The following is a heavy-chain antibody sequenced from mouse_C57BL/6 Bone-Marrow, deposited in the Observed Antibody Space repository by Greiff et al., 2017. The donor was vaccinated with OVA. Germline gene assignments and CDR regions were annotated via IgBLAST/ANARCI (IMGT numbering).Heavy chain of an antibody. CDR2: IYPGSGST. V-gene: IGHV1-55*01. CDR3: ARGSGYEFAY. Sequence: QVHVKQPGAELVKPGASVKMSCKASGYTFTSYWITWVKQRPGQGLEWIGDIYPGSGSTNYNEKFKSKATLTVDTSSSTAYMQLSSLTSADSAVYYGARGSGYEFAYWGQGTLVTVAA. J-gene: IGHJ3*01. CDR1: GYTFTSYW. D-gene: IGHD3-2*02.